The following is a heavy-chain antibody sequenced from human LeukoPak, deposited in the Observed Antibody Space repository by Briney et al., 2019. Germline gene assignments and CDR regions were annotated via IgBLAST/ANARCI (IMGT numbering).Heavy chain of an antibody. CDR2: IYTDGNT. J-gene: IGHJ4*02. CDR1: GFNVRSYY. D-gene: IGHD1-26*01. V-gene: IGHV3-66*01. CDR3: ARVSGSYSFDY. Sequence: PGGPLRLSCAASGFNVRSYYMSWVRQAPGKGLEWVSVIYTDGNTYYAVSVKGRFTISRDNSKNSLYLQMNSLRAEDTALYYCARVSGSYSFDYWGQGTLVTVSS.